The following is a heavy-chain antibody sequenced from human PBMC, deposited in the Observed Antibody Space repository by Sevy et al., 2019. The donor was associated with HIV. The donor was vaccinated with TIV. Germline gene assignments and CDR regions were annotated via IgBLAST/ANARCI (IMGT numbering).Heavy chain of an antibody. Sequence: GGSLRLSCAASGFNFNTFAMSWVRQAPGKGLEWVSAISGSSYSTYYANSVKGRFTISRDNSKNTLYLQMNSLRAEDTAVYYCVKGGEGYNYDSSGSFWLWGQGTLVTVSS. CDR3: VKGGEGYNYDSSGSFWL. CDR2: ISGSSYST. J-gene: IGHJ4*02. CDR1: GFNFNTFA. V-gene: IGHV3-23*01. D-gene: IGHD3-22*01.